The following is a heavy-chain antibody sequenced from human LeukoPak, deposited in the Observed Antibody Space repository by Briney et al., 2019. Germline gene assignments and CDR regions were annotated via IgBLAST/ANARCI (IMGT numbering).Heavy chain of an antibody. CDR3: ARSSVTGCCSGGSCYSDPHAFDI. D-gene: IGHD2-15*01. CDR2: IYYSGST. J-gene: IGHJ3*02. V-gene: IGHV4-59*01. CDR1: GGSISSYY. Sequence: SETLSLTCTVSGGSISSYYWSWIRQPPGKGLEWIGYIYYSGSTNYNPSLKSRVTISVDTSKNQFSLKLSSVTAADTAVYYCARSSVTGCCSGGSCYSDPHAFDIWGQGTMVTVSS.